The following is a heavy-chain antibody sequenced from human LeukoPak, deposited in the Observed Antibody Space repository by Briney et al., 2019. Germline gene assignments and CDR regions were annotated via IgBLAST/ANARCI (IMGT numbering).Heavy chain of an antibody. J-gene: IGHJ3*02. Sequence: GASVKVSCKASGYTFTSYYMHWVRQAPGQGLEWMGIINPSGGSTSYAQKFQGRVTMTRDMSTSTVYMELSSLRSEDTAVYYCAREYVVVTATDAFDIWGQGTMVTVSS. CDR2: INPSGGST. V-gene: IGHV1-46*01. CDR3: AREYVVVTATDAFDI. D-gene: IGHD2-21*02. CDR1: GYTFTSYY.